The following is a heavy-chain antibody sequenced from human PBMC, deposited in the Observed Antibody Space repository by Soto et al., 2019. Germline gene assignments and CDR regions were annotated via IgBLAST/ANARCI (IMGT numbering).Heavy chain of an antibody. CDR3: ARGPLMITFGGVIVEDYYYYGMDV. CDR1: WYSLSRLW. D-gene: IGHD3-16*02. J-gene: IGHJ6*02. CDR2: IDPSDSYT. V-gene: IGHV5-10-1*01. Sequence: GGSPEIFFKGSWYSLSRLWVRWGGQMPREGPEGRGGIDPSDSYTNYSPSFQGHVTISADKSISTAYLQWSSLKASDTAMYYCARGPLMITFGGVIVEDYYYYGMDVWGQGTTVTVSS.